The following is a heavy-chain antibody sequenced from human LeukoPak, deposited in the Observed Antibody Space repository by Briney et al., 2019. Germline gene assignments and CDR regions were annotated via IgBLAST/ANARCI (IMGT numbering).Heavy chain of an antibody. CDR3: ARGGHVAAAGTGRAY. Sequence: NPSETLSLTCAVYGGSFSGYYWSWIRQPPGKGLEWIGEINHSGSTNYNPSLKSRVTISVDTSKNQFSLKLSSVTAADTAVYYCARGGHVAAAGTGRAYWGQGTLVTVSS. D-gene: IGHD6-13*01. V-gene: IGHV4-34*01. CDR2: INHSGST. J-gene: IGHJ4*02. CDR1: GGSFSGYY.